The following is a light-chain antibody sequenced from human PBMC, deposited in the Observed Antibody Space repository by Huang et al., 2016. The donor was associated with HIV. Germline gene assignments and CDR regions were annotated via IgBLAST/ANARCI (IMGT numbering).Light chain of an antibody. J-gene: IGKJ1*01. CDR1: QSVSSSY. CDR2: GAF. CDR3: QHYGSA. V-gene: IGKV3-20*01. Sequence: EVVLTQSPGTLSLSPGERATLSCRASQSVSSSYTAWYQQKPGQAPRLLSYGAFRRATGIPDRFSGSGSGTDFTLTISRLEPEDFAVYYCQHYGSAFGQGTKVEIK.